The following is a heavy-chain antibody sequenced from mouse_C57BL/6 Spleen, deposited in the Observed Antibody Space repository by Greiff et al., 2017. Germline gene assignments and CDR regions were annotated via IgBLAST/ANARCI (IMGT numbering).Heavy chain of an antibody. J-gene: IGHJ4*01. CDR2: INPNNGGT. CDR3: AREVTMDY. Sequence: EVQLQQSGPELVKPGASVKISCKASGYTFTDYYMNWVKQSHGKSLEWIGDINPNNGGTSYNQKFKGKATLTVDKSSSTAYMELRSLTSEDSAVYSCAREVTMDYWGQGTSVTVSS. CDR1: GYTFTDYY. V-gene: IGHV1-26*01.